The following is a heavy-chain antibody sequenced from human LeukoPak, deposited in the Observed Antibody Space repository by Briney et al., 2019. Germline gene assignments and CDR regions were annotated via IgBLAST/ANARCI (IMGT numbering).Heavy chain of an antibody. J-gene: IGHJ4*02. D-gene: IGHD3-22*01. CDR2: IGLSGSPL. Sequence: NAGGSLRLSCAVSGFPFTRFYMSWIRRAPGKGLEWISYIGLSGSPLDYADSVRGRFTISRDNAKNSLYLELNSLRAEDTAVYYCARKDFSSGSFSYWGQETLVTVSS. V-gene: IGHV3-11*04. CDR1: GFPFTRFY. CDR3: ARKDFSSGSFSY.